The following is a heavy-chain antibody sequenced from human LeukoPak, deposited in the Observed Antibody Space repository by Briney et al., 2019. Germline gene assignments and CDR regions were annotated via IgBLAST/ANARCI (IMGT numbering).Heavy chain of an antibody. J-gene: IGHJ4*02. D-gene: IGHD3-10*01. Sequence: SETLSLTCTVSGGSISSYYWSWIRQPPGKGLEWIGFIYYNGTTNYNPSLKSRVTISVDTSKNQFSLNLRSVTAADTAVYYCARSGGYYYGSGTYYWIDYWGQGTLVTVSS. CDR3: ARSGGYYYGSGTYYWIDY. CDR1: GGSISSYY. V-gene: IGHV4-59*01. CDR2: IYYNGTT.